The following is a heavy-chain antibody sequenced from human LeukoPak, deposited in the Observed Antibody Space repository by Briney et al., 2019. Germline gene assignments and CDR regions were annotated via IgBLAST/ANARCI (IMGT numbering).Heavy chain of an antibody. CDR1: GGSISSFY. CDR2: IFTSGST. CDR3: ARVSTLYSRRPAAFGI. J-gene: IGHJ3*02. D-gene: IGHD6-13*01. V-gene: IGHV4-4*07. Sequence: SETLSLTCTVSGGSISSFYWSWIRQPAGKGLEWIGHIFTSGSTNYSPSLKSRVTMSVVASKNQFSLKLSSVTAADTAVYYCARVSTLYSRRPAAFGIWGQGTMVTVSS.